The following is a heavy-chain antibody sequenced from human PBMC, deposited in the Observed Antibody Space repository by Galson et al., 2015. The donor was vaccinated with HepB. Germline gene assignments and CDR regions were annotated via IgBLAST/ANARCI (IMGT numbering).Heavy chain of an antibody. CDR2: ISRSRANT. J-gene: IGHJ4*02. Sequence: SLRLSCAASGFRFSDYAMTWVRQAPGKGPEWVSTISRSRANTFYADSVKGRFTISRDNSKKTLHLQMNSLRVEDTAIYYCAKPLEFCATTTCSFDFWGQGILVTVSS. CDR1: GFRFSDYA. D-gene: IGHD2-2*01. CDR3: AKPLEFCATTTCSFDF. V-gene: IGHV3-23*01.